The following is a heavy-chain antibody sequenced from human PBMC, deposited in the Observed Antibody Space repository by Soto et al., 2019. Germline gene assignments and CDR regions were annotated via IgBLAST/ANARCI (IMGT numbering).Heavy chain of an antibody. V-gene: IGHV1-24*01. Sequence: QVQLVQSGAEVKKPGASVKVSCKVSGYTLTELSMHWVRQAPGKGLEWMGGFDPEDGETIYAQKFQGRVTMTEDTSTDTAYMELSSLRSEDTAVYYCATDLGIFGVVHDPARAFDIWGQGTMVTVSS. J-gene: IGHJ3*02. D-gene: IGHD3-3*01. CDR1: GYTLTELS. CDR2: FDPEDGET. CDR3: ATDLGIFGVVHDPARAFDI.